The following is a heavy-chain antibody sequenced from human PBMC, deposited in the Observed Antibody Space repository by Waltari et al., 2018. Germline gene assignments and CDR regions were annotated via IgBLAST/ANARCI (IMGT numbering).Heavy chain of an antibody. J-gene: IGHJ4*02. D-gene: IGHD6-19*01. CDR3: ARLLIESSGLGWYSFDY. Sequence: QVQLLQWGAGLLKPSETLSLTCGVRGASFTVNYWRWIRHSPGKGLEWIAEIDHDVNANYNPSLRSRVTISVDTSRNQVSLNLTSVTAADTAVYYCARLLIESSGLGWYSFDYWGQGIPVIVS. V-gene: IGHV4-34*01. CDR2: IDHDVNA. CDR1: GASFTVNY.